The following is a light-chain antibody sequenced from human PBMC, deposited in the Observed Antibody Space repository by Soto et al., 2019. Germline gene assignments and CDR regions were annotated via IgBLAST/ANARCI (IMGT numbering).Light chain of an antibody. V-gene: IGKV1-39*01. CDR3: QQTFNTPWT. CDR2: GAS. CDR1: QRISNL. J-gene: IGKJ1*01. Sequence: DIQMTQSPSSLSASVGDSITITCRASQRISNLLNWYQHKPGKAPRLLIYGASTLQSGVPSRFSGSGSGTDFTLTIGSLPPEDFATYYCQQTFNTPWTFGQGTKVEIK.